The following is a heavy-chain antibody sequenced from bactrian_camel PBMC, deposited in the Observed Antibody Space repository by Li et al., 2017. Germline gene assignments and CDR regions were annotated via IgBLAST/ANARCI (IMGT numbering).Heavy chain of an antibody. Sequence: QVQLVESGGGSVQTGGSLRLSCVVSGDHRMVAWFRQAPGKGLEWVSTIYSTGSNTYYADSVKGRFTISRDNAKSTVYLRMNSLMPEDTAMYYCAVRTQGDREWRGPAADRSYNAWGQRTQVTVS. J-gene: IGHJ6*01. CDR2: IYSTGSNT. CDR1: GDHRMV. V-gene: IGHV3-2*01. CDR3: AVRTQGDREWRGPAADRSYNA. D-gene: IGHD2*01.